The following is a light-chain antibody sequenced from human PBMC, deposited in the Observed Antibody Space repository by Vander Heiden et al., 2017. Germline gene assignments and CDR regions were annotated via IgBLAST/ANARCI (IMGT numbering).Light chain of an antibody. V-gene: IGLV2-14*01. J-gene: IGLJ3*02. CDR1: SSNIGGYNY. CDR2: EVS. Sequence: QSALTQPASVSGSPGQSITISCTGTSSNIGGYNYVSWYQQLPGKAPKLLIYEVSDRPSGISHRFSGSKSGNTASLPISGLRAEDEADYFCSSYTSRSTLVFGGGTNLTVV. CDR3: SSYTSRSTLV.